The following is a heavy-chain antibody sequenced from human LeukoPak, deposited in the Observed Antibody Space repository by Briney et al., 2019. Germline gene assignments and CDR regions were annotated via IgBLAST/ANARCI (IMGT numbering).Heavy chain of an antibody. CDR1: GFTFSSYG. D-gene: IGHD2-15*01. J-gene: IGHJ4*02. CDR3: ARGSKGYCSGGSCYSGPGDY. V-gene: IGHV3-33*01. CDR2: IWYDGSNK. Sequence: GGSLRLSCAASGFTFSSYGMHWVRQAPGKGLEWVAVIWYDGSNKYYADSMKGRFTISRDNSKNTLYLQMNSLRAGDTAVYYCARGSKGYCSGGSCYSGPGDYWGQGTLVTVSS.